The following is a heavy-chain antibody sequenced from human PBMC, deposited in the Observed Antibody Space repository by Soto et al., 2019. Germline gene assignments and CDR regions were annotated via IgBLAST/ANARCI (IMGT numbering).Heavy chain of an antibody. Sequence: GTSVKVSCKDSGGTYGSYAISWVRQAPGQGLEWMGGIIPIFGTANYAQKFQGRVTITADESTSTAYMELSSLRSEDTAVYYCARGNEVDIVLVPAAKTYYYYGMDVWGQGTTVTVSS. J-gene: IGHJ6*02. V-gene: IGHV1-69*13. D-gene: IGHD2-2*03. CDR2: IIPIFGTA. CDR3: ARGNEVDIVLVPAAKTYYYYGMDV. CDR1: GGTYGSYA.